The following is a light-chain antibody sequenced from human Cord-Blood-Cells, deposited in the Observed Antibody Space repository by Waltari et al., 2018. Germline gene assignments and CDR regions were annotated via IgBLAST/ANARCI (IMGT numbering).Light chain of an antibody. CDR1: QSVSSSY. J-gene: IGKJ4*01. V-gene: IGKV3-20*01. Sequence: EIVLTQSPGTLSFSPAERVTLPCRASQSVSSSYLAWYQQKPGQAPRLLIYGASSRATGIPDRFSGSGSGTDFTLTISRLEPEDFAVYYCQQYGSSPLTFGGGTKVEIK. CDR3: QQYGSSPLT. CDR2: GAS.